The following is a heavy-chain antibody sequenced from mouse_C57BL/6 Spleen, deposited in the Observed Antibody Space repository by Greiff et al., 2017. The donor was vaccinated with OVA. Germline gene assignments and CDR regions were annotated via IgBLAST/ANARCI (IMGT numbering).Heavy chain of an antibody. J-gene: IGHJ2*01. Sequence: QVQLQQPGAELVKPGASVKLSCKASGYTFTSYWMQWVKQRPGQGLEWIGEIDPSDSYTNYNQKFKGKATLTVDTSSSTAYMQLRSLTSEDSAVYYCGRGSGDYWGQGTTLTVSS. CDR1: GYTFTSYW. D-gene: IGHD1-1*02. V-gene: IGHV1-50*01. CDR3: GRGSGDY. CDR2: IDPSDSYT.